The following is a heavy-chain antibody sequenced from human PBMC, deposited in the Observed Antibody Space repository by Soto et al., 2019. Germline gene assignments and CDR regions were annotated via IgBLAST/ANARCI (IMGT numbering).Heavy chain of an antibody. CDR1: GYSIRSSNW. J-gene: IGHJ4*02. CDR2: IYYSGTT. D-gene: IGHD1-26*01. Sequence: QVQLQESGPGLVKPSDTLSLTCAVSGYSIRSSNWWAWIRQPPGKGLEWIGYIYYSGTTYYNPSLKSRVTTSVDTSKNQFSLKLTSVIAVDTAVYYCATREIQGPIAYWGQGPLVTVSS. CDR3: ATREIQGPIAY. V-gene: IGHV4-28*01.